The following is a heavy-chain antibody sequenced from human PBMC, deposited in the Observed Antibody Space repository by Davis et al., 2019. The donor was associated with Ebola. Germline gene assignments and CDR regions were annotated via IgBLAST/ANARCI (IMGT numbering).Heavy chain of an antibody. D-gene: IGHD6-13*01. CDR3: AKGPRAGKQQLVLYYYGMDV. CDR1: GFTFSSYA. J-gene: IGHJ6*02. Sequence: GGSLRLSCAASGFTFSSYAMSWVRQAPGKGLEWVSAIITGGSTYYADSVKGRFTISRDNSKNTLYLQMNSLRAEDTAVYYCAKGPRAGKQQLVLYYYGMDVWGQGTTVTVSS. V-gene: IGHV3-23*01. CDR2: IITGGST.